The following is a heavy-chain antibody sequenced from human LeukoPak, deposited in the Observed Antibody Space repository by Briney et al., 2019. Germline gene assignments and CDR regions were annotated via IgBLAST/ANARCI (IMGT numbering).Heavy chain of an antibody. D-gene: IGHD3-10*01. CDR1: GYTFTGYY. CDR2: INPNSGGT. J-gene: IGHJ4*02. V-gene: IGHV1-2*02. Sequence: ASVKVSCKASGYTFTGYYIHWVRQAPGQGLEWMGWINPNSGGTNYAQKFQGRVTMTRDTSISTAYMELSRLRSDDTAVYYCARVRITMVRGANYFDYWGQGTLVTVSS. CDR3: ARVRITMVRGANYFDY.